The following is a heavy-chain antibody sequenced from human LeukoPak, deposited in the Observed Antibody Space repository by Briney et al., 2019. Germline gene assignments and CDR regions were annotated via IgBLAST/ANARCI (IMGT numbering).Heavy chain of an antibody. CDR1: GGSISSYY. V-gene: IGHV4-4*07. D-gene: IGHD3-10*01. CDR2: IYTNGST. J-gene: IGHJ4*02. CDR3: ARVMSYGSGSYYVYYFEY. Sequence: SETLSLTCTVSGGSISSYYWSWIRQPAGKGLEWIGRIYTNGSTNYNPSLKSRVTMSVDTSKNQFSLKLSSVTAADTAVYYCARVMSYGSGSYYVYYFEYWGQGTLVTVSS.